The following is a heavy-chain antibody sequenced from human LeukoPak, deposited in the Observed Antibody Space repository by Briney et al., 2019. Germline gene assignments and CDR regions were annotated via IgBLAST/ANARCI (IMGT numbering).Heavy chain of an antibody. CDR1: GGSISSYY. V-gene: IGHV4-4*07. D-gene: IGHD2/OR15-2a*01. Sequence: SETLSLTCTVSGGSISSYYWSWIRQPAGKGLEWIGRIYTSGSTNYNPSLKSRVTMSVDTSKNQFSLKLSSVTAADTAVYYCARISQDFRGEKSDYMDVRCKGTTVSVCS. CDR3: ARISQDFRGEKSDYMDV. J-gene: IGHJ6*03. CDR2: IYTSGST.